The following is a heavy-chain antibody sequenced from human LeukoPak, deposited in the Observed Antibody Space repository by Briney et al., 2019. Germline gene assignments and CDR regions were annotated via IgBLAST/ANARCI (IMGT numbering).Heavy chain of an antibody. CDR3: ARDSATLYYYYMDV. D-gene: IGHD6-25*01. CDR2: ISAYNGNT. CDR1: GYTFTSYG. V-gene: IGHV1-18*01. J-gene: IGHJ6*03. Sequence: APVKVSCKASGYTFTSYGISWVRQAPGQGLEWMGWISAYNGNTNYAQKLQGRVTMTTDTSTSTAYMELRSLRSDDTAVYYCARDSATLYYYYMDVWGKGTTVTVSS.